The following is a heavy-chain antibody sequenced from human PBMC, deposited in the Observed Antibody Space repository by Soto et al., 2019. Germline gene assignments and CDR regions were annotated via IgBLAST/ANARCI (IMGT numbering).Heavy chain of an antibody. D-gene: IGHD2-8*02. J-gene: IGHJ4*02. Sequence: GGSLRLSCVTSGLTFGNYWLSWVRQAPGKGLEWVANINQAGNKKYYVDSVKGRFTISRDNAKNSLYLQMNSLKAEDTAVYYCARDRGSGRYWGQGTLVTVSS. CDR3: ARDRGSGRY. V-gene: IGHV3-7*05. CDR2: INQAGNKK. CDR1: GLTFGNYW.